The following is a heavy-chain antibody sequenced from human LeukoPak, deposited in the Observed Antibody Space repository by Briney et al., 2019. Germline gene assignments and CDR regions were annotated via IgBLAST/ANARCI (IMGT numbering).Heavy chain of an antibody. CDR1: GGSFSGYY. CDR3: ARDLPRYYDKNYYIDY. CDR2: ISHRGST. D-gene: IGHD3-22*01. V-gene: IGHV4-34*01. J-gene: IGHJ4*02. Sequence: SETLSLTCAVYGGSFSGYYWSWIRHPPGKGLEWIGEISHRGSTNYNPSLKSPIPISVDTSQNQFSLKLSSVTAADPAVYYCARDLPRYYDKNYYIDYSSQGTLVTVSS.